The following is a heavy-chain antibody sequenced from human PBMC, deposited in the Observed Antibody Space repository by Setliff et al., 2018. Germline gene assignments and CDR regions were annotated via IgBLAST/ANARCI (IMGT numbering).Heavy chain of an antibody. V-gene: IGHV4-39*01. CDR1: GGSISSSSYY. CDR2: IYTSGST. Sequence: SETLSLTCTVSGGSISSSSYYWGWIRQPPGKGLEWIGSIYTSGSTNYNPSLKSRVTISVDTSKNQFSLKLSSVTAADTAVYYCARQPEGGYYDSSGYYGMAPYYFDYWGQGTLVTVSS. CDR3: ARQPEGGYYDSSGYYGMAPYYFDY. D-gene: IGHD3-22*01. J-gene: IGHJ4*02.